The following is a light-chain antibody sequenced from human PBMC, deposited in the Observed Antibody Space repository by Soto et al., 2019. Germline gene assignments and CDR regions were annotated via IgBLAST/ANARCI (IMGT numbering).Light chain of an antibody. CDR3: TSYAGGNNV. J-gene: IGLJ1*01. CDR1: STDVGGYDY. Sequence: QSALTQPPSESGSPGQSVTISCTGTSTDVGGYDYVSWYQQHPGKVPKLMIYEVNKRPSGVPDRFSGSKSGNTASLTVSGLQPEDEADYYCTSYAGGNNVFGTGTKVTVL. CDR2: EVN. V-gene: IGLV2-8*01.